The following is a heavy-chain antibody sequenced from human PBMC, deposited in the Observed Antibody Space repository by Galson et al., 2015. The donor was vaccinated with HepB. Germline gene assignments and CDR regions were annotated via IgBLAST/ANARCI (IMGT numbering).Heavy chain of an antibody. CDR3: AKDLPDMGVVTATFDY. Sequence: SLRLSCAASGFTFSCYAMNWVRQAPGMGLEWVSAISSSSSAIYYADSVKGRFTISRDNSKNTLYLQMNSLRAEDTAVYYCAKDLPDMGVVTATFDYWGQGTLVTASS. V-gene: IGHV3-23*01. CDR2: ISSSSSAI. J-gene: IGHJ4*02. D-gene: IGHD2-21*02. CDR1: GFTFSCYA.